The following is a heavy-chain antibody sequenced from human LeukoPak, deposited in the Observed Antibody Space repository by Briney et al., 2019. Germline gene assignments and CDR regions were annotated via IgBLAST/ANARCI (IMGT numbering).Heavy chain of an antibody. Sequence: GGSLRLSCAASGFTFSSYSMNWVRQAPGKGLEWVSSISSSSSYIYYADSVKGRFTISRDNAKNSLYLQMNSLRAEDTAVHYCARDAIAAAGAWGQGTLVTVSS. V-gene: IGHV3-21*01. CDR1: GFTFSSYS. CDR3: ARDAIAAAGA. D-gene: IGHD6-13*01. CDR2: ISSSSSYI. J-gene: IGHJ5*02.